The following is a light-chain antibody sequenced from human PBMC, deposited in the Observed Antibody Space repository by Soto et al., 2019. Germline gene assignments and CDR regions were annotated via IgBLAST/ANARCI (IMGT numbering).Light chain of an antibody. V-gene: IGLV2-14*01. CDR2: DVN. J-gene: IGLJ1*01. CDR3: SSYTSSSTYV. CDR1: SSDVGGCNY. Sequence: QSALTQPASVSGSPGQWITISCTGTSSDVGGCNYVSWYQQHPGKAPKLMIYDVNNRPSGVSSRFSGSKSGNTASLTISGLQTEDEADYYCSSYTSSSTYVFGTGTKVTVL.